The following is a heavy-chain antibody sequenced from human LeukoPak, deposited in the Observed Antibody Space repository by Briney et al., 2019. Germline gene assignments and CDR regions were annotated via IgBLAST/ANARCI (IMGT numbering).Heavy chain of an antibody. CDR2: IYYDGST. J-gene: IGHJ4*02. V-gene: IGHV4-39*01. Sequence: PSETLSLTCTVSGGSIGTSSYYWGWIRQPPGKGLEWIGSIYYDGSTYYNPSLKSRVTISEDTSKNQFSLKLTSVTAADTAVYYCNRLFDYWGQGTLVTVSS. CDR3: NRLFDY. CDR1: GGSIGTSSYY. D-gene: IGHD2/OR15-2a*01.